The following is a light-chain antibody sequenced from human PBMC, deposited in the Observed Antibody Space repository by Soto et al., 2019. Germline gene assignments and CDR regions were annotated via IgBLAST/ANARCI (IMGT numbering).Light chain of an antibody. CDR2: AAS. CDR1: QSISNY. Sequence: DIQMTQSPSSLSASVGDRVTITCRASQSISNYLNWYQQKPGKAPKVLIYAASSLQSGVPSRFSGSGSGTDFTLTISRLQPEDFATYYCQQSYSTPRGMHTFGQGTKLEIK. J-gene: IGKJ2*01. V-gene: IGKV1-39*01. CDR3: QQSYSTPRGMHT.